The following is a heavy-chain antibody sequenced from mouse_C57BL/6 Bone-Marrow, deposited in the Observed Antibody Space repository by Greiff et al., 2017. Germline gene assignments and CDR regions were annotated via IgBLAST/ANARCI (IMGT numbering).Heavy chain of an antibody. V-gene: IGHV14-4*01. CDR3: SSFDGNYIDF. J-gene: IGHJ2*01. CDR1: GFNIKDDY. CDR2: IDPEIGDT. Sequence: VQLKESGAELVRPGASVKLSCTASGFNIKDDYIHWVKQRPEQGLEWIGWIDPEIGDTEYASKFQGKATITSDTSSNTAYLQLSILTSKDTAVYYCSSFDGNYIDFWGQGTPLTVAS. D-gene: IGHD2-3*01.